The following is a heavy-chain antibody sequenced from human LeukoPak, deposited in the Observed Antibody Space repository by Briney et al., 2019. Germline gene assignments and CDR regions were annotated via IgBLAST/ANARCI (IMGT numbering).Heavy chain of an antibody. CDR3: ATDRVSSPVDC. J-gene: IGHJ4*02. D-gene: IGHD2-2*01. CDR1: GFTFNNAW. Sequence: GGSLRLSCVASGFTFNNAWMSWVRQAPGKGLEWVGRIKSKSHGGTADYAAPVKGRFTISRDDSINTLYLQMNSLTIEDTALFYCATDRVSSPVDCWGRGTQVTVSS. V-gene: IGHV3-15*05. CDR2: IKSKSHGGTA.